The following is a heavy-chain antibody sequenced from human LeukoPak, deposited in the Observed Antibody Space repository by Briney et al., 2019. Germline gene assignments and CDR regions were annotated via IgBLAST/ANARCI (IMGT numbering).Heavy chain of an antibody. D-gene: IGHD2/OR15-2a*01. CDR2: INPYSGGT. J-gene: IGHJ5*02. Sequence: GASVKVSCKASGYTFTDYYMHWVRQAPGQGLEWMGWINPYSGGTNYAQKFQGRVTMTRDTSISTAYMELTRLRSDDMAVYYCARDLLFRNNRFDPWGQGTLVTVSS. V-gene: IGHV1-2*02. CDR3: ARDLLFRNNRFDP. CDR1: GYTFTDYY.